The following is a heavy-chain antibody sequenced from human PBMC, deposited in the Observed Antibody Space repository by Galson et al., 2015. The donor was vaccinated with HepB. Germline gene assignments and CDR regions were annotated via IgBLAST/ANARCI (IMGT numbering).Heavy chain of an antibody. J-gene: IGHJ4*02. Sequence: SLRLSCAASGFTFSSYAVHWVRQAPGKGLEWVAVISYDGSNKYYADSVKGRFTISRDNSKNTLYLQMNSLRAEDTAVYYCASFTMVRGLWNDYWGQGTLVTVSS. CDR2: ISYDGSNK. D-gene: IGHD3-10*01. V-gene: IGHV3-30*04. CDR3: ASFTMVRGLWNDY. CDR1: GFTFSSYA.